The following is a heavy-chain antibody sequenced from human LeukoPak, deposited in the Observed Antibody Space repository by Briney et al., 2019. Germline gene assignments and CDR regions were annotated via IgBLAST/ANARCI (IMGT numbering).Heavy chain of an antibody. J-gene: IGHJ4*02. Sequence: LISYDGSYKFYADSVKGRFTISRDNSKNTLYLQMNSLRAEDTAVYYCARSLPVAGNFDYWGQGTLVTVSS. V-gene: IGHV3-30*07. CDR2: ISYDGSYK. D-gene: IGHD6-19*01. CDR3: ARSLPVAGNFDY.